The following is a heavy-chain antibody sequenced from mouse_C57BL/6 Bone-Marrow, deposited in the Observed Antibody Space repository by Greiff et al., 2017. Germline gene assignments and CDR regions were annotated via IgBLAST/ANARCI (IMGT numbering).Heavy chain of an antibody. CDR2: ISYDGSN. CDR3: ARDYYGSSYFDY. CDR1: GYSITSGYY. D-gene: IGHD1-1*01. Sequence: EVKLQESGPGLVKPSQSLSLTCSVTGYSITSGYYWNWIRQFPGNKLEWMGYISYDGSNNYNPSLKNRISITRDPSKNQFFLKLNSVTTEDTATYYCARDYYGSSYFDYWGQGTTLTVSS. J-gene: IGHJ2*01. V-gene: IGHV3-6*01.